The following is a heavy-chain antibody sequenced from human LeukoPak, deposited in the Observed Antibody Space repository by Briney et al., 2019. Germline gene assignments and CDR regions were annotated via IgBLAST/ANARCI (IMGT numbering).Heavy chain of an antibody. CDR1: GYTFTSYY. CDR2: INPSGGSA. J-gene: IGHJ4*02. CDR3: ARDRITMIVAVRRYFDY. D-gene: IGHD3-22*01. Sequence: ASVKVSCKTSGYTFTSYYMHWVRQAPGQGLEWMGIINPSGGSASYAQKFQGRVTISVDTSKNQFSLKLSSVTAADTAVCYCARDRITMIVAVRRYFDYWGQGTLVTVSS. V-gene: IGHV1-46*01.